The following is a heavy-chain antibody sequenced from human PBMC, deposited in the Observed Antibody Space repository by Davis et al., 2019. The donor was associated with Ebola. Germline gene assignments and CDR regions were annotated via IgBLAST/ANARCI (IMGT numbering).Heavy chain of an antibody. CDR3: AKDLGHSYADEFGY. J-gene: IGHJ4*02. D-gene: IGHD3-16*01. Sequence: GESLKISCEASGFTFTKFGMHWVRQAPGKGLEWVAVISYNGGKTFYAESLKGRFTVSRDNSKNMLYLQMSSLRVEDTAVYYCAKDLGHSYADEFGYWGQGTLVTVSS. CDR2: ISYNGGKT. V-gene: IGHV3-30*18. CDR1: GFTFTKFG.